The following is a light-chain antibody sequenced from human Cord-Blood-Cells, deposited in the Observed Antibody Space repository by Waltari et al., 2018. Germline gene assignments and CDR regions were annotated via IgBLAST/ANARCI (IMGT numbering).Light chain of an antibody. CDR2: WAS. V-gene: IGKV4-1*01. Sequence: DIVMTQSPDSLAVSLGERATINCKSSQSALYSSNNKNYLAWYQQKPGQPPELLIYWASTRESGVPDRFSGSGSGTDFTLTISSLQAEDVAVYYCQQYYSTPWTFGQGTKVEIK. CDR1: QSALYSSNNKNY. J-gene: IGKJ1*01. CDR3: QQYYSTPWT.